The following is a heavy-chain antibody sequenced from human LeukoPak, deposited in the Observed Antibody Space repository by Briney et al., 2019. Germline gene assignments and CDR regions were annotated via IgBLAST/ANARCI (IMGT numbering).Heavy chain of an antibody. Sequence: SETLSLTCTVSGGSISSYYWSWIRQPPGKGLEWIGYIYYSGSTYYNPSLKSRVTISVDTSKNQFSLNLNSVTAADTAVYFCARDEGSAYPFDYWGQGTLVTVSS. CDR1: GGSISSYY. V-gene: IGHV4-59*12. CDR2: IYYSGST. J-gene: IGHJ4*02. D-gene: IGHD3-22*01. CDR3: ARDEGSAYPFDY.